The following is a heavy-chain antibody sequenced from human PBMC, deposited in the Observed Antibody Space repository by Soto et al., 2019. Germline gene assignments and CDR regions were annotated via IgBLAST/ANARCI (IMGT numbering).Heavy chain of an antibody. Sequence: ASVKVSCKASGYTFTSYAMHWVRQAPGQRLEWMGWINAGNGNTKYSQKFQGRVTITRDTSASTAYMELSSLRSEDTAVYYCARGALGYYDSSGYYTRWGQGTLVTVSS. CDR2: INAGNGNT. CDR1: GYTFTSYA. J-gene: IGHJ4*02. CDR3: ARGALGYYDSSGYYTR. V-gene: IGHV1-3*01. D-gene: IGHD3-22*01.